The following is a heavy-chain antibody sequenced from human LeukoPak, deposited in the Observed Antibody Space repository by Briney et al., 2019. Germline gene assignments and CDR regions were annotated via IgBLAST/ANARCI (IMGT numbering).Heavy chain of an antibody. CDR1: GYTFTSYY. J-gene: IGHJ4*02. CDR3: ARSSFGTHYTPPYDSSGQRGYYFDY. Sequence: GASVKVSCKASGYTFTSYYMHWVRQAPGQGLEWMGIINPSGGSTSYAQKFQGRVTMTRDTSTSTVYMELSSLRSDDTAVYYCARSSFGTHYTPPYDSSGQRGYYFDYWGQGTLVTVSS. V-gene: IGHV1-46*01. CDR2: INPSGGST. D-gene: IGHD3-22*01.